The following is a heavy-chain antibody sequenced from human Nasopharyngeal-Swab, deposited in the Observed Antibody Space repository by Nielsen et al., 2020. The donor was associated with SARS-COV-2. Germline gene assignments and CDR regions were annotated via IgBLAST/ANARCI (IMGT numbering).Heavy chain of an antibody. Sequence: GESLKISCAASGFTFSSYAMHWVRQASGKGLEWVAVISYDGSNKYYADSVKGRFTISRDNSKNTLYLQMNSLRAEDTAVYYCARDLHGDTNYYYYGMDVWGQGTTVTVSS. J-gene: IGHJ6*02. CDR2: ISYDGSNK. CDR3: ARDLHGDTNYYYYGMDV. D-gene: IGHD4-17*01. CDR1: GFTFSSYA. V-gene: IGHV3-30*04.